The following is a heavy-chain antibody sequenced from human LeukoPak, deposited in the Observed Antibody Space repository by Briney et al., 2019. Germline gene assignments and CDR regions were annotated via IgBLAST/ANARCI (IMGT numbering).Heavy chain of an antibody. CDR3: ASAVTRWSWFDP. V-gene: IGHV4-34*01. CDR1: GFTFSDYY. Sequence: GSLRLSCAASGFTFSDYYMSWIRQPPGKGLEWIGEINHSGSTNYNPSLKSRVTISVDTSKNQFSLKLSSVTAADTAVYYCASAVTRWSWFDPWGQGTLVTVSS. J-gene: IGHJ5*02. CDR2: INHSGST. D-gene: IGHD4-17*01.